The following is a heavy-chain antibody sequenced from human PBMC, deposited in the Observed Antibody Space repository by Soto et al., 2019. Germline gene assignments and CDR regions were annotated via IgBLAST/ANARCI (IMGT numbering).Heavy chain of an antibody. J-gene: IGHJ4*02. CDR2: ISAYNGNT. Sequence: GASVKVSCKASGYTFTSYGISWVQQAPGQGLEWMGWISAYNGNTNYAQKLQGRVTMTTDTSTSTAYMELRSLRSDDTAVYYCASGGSPVVAAYDPPLDYWGQGTLVTVSS. CDR3: ASGGSPVVAAYDPPLDY. CDR1: GYTFTSYG. V-gene: IGHV1-18*01. D-gene: IGHD2-15*01.